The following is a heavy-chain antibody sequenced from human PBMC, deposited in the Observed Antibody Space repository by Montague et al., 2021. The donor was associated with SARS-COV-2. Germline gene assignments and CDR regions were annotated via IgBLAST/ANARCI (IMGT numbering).Heavy chain of an antibody. V-gene: IGHV4-39*02. J-gene: IGHJ6*02. CDR3: ARDIGVGGSTYYYYGMDV. CDR2: IYYSGST. Sequence: SETLSLTCTVSGGSISSSSYYWGWIRQPPGKGLEWIGSIYYSGSTYYNPSLKSRVTISVDTSKNQFSLKLSSVTAADTAVYCCARDIGVGGSTYYYYGMDVWGQGTTVTVSS. CDR1: GGSISSSSYY. D-gene: IGHD6-13*01.